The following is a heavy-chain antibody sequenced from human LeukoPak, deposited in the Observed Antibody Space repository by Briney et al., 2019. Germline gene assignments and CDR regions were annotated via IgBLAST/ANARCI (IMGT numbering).Heavy chain of an antibody. CDR3: ARHLGGQIWFGELSGQFDY. D-gene: IGHD3-10*01. Sequence: ASETLSLTCAVYGGSFSGYYWSWIRQPPGKGLEWIGEINHSGSTNYNPSLKSRVTISVDTSKNQFSLKLSSVTAADTAVYYCARHLGGQIWFGELSGQFDYWGQGTLVTVSS. J-gene: IGHJ4*02. V-gene: IGHV4-34*01. CDR2: INHSGST. CDR1: GGSFSGYY.